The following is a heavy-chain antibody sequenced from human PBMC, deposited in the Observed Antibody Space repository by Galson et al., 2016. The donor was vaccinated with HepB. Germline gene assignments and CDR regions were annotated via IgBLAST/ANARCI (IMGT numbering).Heavy chain of an antibody. J-gene: IGHJ3*02. CDR3: ARDQRIGDGYDI. CDR2: ISYSGNA. D-gene: IGHD2/OR15-2a*01. Sequence: TLSLTCSVSGASISSGSHYWTWIRQHPGKGLEWIGCISYSGNAYYNPSLKSRLTISPDTSKNQFSLKLTSVTAADTAVYYCARDQRIGDGYDIWGQGTMVTVSS. CDR1: GASISSGSHY. V-gene: IGHV4-31*03.